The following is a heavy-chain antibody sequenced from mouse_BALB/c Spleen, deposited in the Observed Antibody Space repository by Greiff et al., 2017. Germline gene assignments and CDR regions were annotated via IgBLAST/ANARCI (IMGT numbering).Heavy chain of an antibody. J-gene: IGHJ4*01. CDR2: IWAGGST. CDR1: GFSLTSYG. CDR3: AREGEVYYYAMDY. Sequence: VKLMESGPGLVAPSQSLSITCTVSGFSLTSYGVHWVRQPPGKGLEWLGVIWAGGSTNYNSALMSRLSISKDNSKSQVFLKMNSLQTDDTAMYYCAREGEVYYYAMDYWGQGTSVTVSS. V-gene: IGHV2-9*02.